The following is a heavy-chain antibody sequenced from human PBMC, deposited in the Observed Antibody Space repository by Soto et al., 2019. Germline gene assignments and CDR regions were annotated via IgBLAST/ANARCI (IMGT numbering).Heavy chain of an antibody. CDR1: GYSFTSYW. Sequence: GESLKISCKGSGYSFTSYWIGWVRQMPGKGLEWMGIIYPGDSDTRYSPSFQGQVTISADKSISTAHLQWSSLKASDTAMYYCARLMITFGGVIVKGYNWFDPWGQGTLVTVSS. D-gene: IGHD3-16*02. J-gene: IGHJ5*02. CDR2: IYPGDSDT. V-gene: IGHV5-51*01. CDR3: ARLMITFGGVIVKGYNWFDP.